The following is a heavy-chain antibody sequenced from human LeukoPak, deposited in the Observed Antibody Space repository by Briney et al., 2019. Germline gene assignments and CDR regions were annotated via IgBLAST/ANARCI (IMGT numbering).Heavy chain of an antibody. CDR1: GYTFTSYA. J-gene: IGHJ4*02. CDR3: ARDYYGSGSYYKPFDY. CDR2: INTNTGNP. D-gene: IGHD3-10*01. V-gene: IGHV7-4-1*02. Sequence: ASVKVSCKASGYTFTSYAMNWVRQAPGQGLEWMGWINTNTGNPTYAQGFTGRFVFSLDTSVSTAYLQISSLKAEDTAVYYCARDYYGSGSYYKPFDYWGQGTLVTVSS.